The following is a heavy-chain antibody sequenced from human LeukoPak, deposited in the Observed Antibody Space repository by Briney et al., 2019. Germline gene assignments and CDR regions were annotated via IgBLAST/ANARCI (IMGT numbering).Heavy chain of an antibody. J-gene: IGHJ5*02. D-gene: IGHD1-26*01. Sequence: SETLSLTCTVSGGSISSYYWSWIRQPPGKGLEWIGYVYYSGSTNYNPSLKGRVTISVDTSKNQFSLKLSSVTAADTAVYYCARRVSYRNCFDPWGQGTLVTVSS. CDR3: ARRVSYRNCFDP. CDR2: VYYSGST. V-gene: IGHV4-59*08. CDR1: GGSISSYY.